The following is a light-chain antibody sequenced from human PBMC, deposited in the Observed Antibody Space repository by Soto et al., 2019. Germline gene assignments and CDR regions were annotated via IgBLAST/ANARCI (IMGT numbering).Light chain of an antibody. J-gene: IGKJ1*01. V-gene: IGKV1-5*01. Sequence: DIQMTQSPPTLSASVGDRVTITCRASQSISSWLAWYQQKPGKAPKLLIYDASSLESGVPSRFSGSGSGTEFTLTISSLQPDDFATYYCQQFTTFGQGTKVDIK. CDR3: QQFTT. CDR1: QSISSW. CDR2: DAS.